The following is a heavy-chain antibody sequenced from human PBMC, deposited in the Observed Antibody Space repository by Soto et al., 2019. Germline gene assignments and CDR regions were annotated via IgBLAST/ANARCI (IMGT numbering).Heavy chain of an antibody. V-gene: IGHV1-69*01. CDR2: IIALFGTP. Sequence: QVQLVQSGAEVRKPGSSLRVSCKSSGATFSTTGISWVRQAPGQGLEWMGGIIALFGTPKYARKFQGRVSITADESTNTVYMELNSLRPYDAAVYYCARASPVICGGDPCYRLDSSFDSWGQGSLVIVSS. CDR1: GATFSTTG. D-gene: IGHD2-21*02. J-gene: IGHJ5*01. CDR3: ARASPVICGGDPCYRLDSSFDS.